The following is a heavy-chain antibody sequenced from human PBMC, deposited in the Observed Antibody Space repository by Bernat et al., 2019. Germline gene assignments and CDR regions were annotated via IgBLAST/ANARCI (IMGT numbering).Heavy chain of an antibody. D-gene: IGHD6-25*01. CDR3: AKDTGIVAGGEFDI. CDR1: GFTFDDYT. V-gene: IGHV3-43*01. Sequence: EVQLVESGGVVVQPGGSLRLSCAASGFTFDDYTMHWVRQAPGKGLEWVSLISWDGGSTYYADSVKGRFTISRDNSKNSLYLQMNSLRTEDTALYYCAKDTGIVAGGEFDIWGQGTMVTVSS. J-gene: IGHJ3*02. CDR2: ISWDGGST.